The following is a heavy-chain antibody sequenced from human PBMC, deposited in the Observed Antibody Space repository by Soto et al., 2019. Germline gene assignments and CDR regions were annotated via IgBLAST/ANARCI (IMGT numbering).Heavy chain of an antibody. V-gene: IGHV3-30*18. D-gene: IGHD1-26*01. CDR1: GFTFSSYG. CDR3: AKQDSGSYSYYYYGMDV. Sequence: GGSLRLSCAASGFTFSSYGMHWVRQAPGKGLEWVAVISYDGSNKYYADSVKGRFAISRDNSKNTLYLQMNSLRAEDTAVYYCAKQDSGSYSYYYYGMDVWGQGTTVTVSS. CDR2: ISYDGSNK. J-gene: IGHJ6*02.